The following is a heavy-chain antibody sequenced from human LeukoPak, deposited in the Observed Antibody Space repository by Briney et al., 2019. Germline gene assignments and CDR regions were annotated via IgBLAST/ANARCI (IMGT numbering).Heavy chain of an antibody. CDR1: GFTFSNSN. CDR3: ARISGTTPRY. Sequence: GGSPRLSCAASGFTFSNSNMNWVRQAPGKGLEWVSYISGGSSSSSTIYYADSVKGRFTISRDNAKNPLYLQMNSLRAEDTAIYYCARISGTTPRYWGQGTLVTVSS. J-gene: IGHJ4*02. V-gene: IGHV3-48*01. D-gene: IGHD3-10*01. CDR2: ISGGSSSSSTI.